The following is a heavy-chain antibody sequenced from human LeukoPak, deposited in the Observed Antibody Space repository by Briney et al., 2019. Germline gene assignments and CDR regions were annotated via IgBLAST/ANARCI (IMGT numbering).Heavy chain of an antibody. J-gene: IGHJ4*02. CDR2: INPNSGGT. V-gene: IGHV1-2*06. CDR1: GYTFTCYY. D-gene: IGHD4-17*01. CDR3: ARDPDYGDLPFDY. Sequence: GASVKVSCKASGYTFTCYYMHWVGQAPGQGLEWMGRINPNSGGTNYAQKFQGRVTMTRDTSISTAYMELSRLRSDDTAVYYCARDPDYGDLPFDYWGQGTLVTVSS.